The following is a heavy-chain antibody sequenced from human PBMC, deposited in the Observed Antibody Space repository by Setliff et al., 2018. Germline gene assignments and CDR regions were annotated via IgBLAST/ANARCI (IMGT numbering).Heavy chain of an antibody. CDR2: INTNTGNP. CDR3: ARAWYYNFWSGSQIEY. D-gene: IGHD3-3*01. Sequence: ASVKVSCKASGYSLSNYVMNWVRQAPGQGLEWMGWINTNTGNPMYAQGSTGRFVFSLDTSVSTAYLQISSLKAEDTAVYYCARAWYYNFWSGSQIEYWGQGTLVTVSS. V-gene: IGHV7-4-1*02. J-gene: IGHJ4*02. CDR1: GYSLSNYV.